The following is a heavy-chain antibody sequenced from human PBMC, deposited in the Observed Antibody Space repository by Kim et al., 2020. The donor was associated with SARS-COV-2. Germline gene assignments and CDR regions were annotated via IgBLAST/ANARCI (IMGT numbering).Heavy chain of an antibody. J-gene: IGHJ5*02. Sequence: SETLSLTCTVSGGSISSYYWSWIRQPPGKGLEWIGYIYYSGSTNYNPSLKSRVTISVDTSKNQFSLKLSSVTAADTAVYYCARVKSVWYGEVNWFDPWGQGTMVTVSS. CDR1: GGSISSYY. D-gene: IGHD3-10*01. V-gene: IGHV4-59*13. CDR3: ARVKSVWYGEVNWFDP. CDR2: IYYSGST.